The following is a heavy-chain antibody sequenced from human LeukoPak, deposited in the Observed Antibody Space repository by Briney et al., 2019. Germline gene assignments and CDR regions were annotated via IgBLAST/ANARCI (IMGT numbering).Heavy chain of an antibody. V-gene: IGHV3-23*01. D-gene: IGHD3-22*01. CDR3: ARDKHYYDSSGFYHWYFDL. CDR1: GFPFSSYA. CDR2: IIGSGDTT. J-gene: IGHJ2*01. Sequence: QLGGSLRLSCAVSGFPFSSYAMSWVRQAPGKGLEWVSAIIGSGDTTYYADSVKGRFTISRDNAKNSLYLQMNSLRAEDTAVYYCARDKHYYDSSGFYHWYFDLWGRGTLVTVSS.